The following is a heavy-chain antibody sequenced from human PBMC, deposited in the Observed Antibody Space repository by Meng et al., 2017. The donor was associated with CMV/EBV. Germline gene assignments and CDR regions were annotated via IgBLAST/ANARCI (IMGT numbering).Heavy chain of an antibody. CDR3: ARLDGDGGQDY. J-gene: IGHJ4*02. CDR2: IYYSGST. Sequence: GSLRLSCTVSGGSISSSSYYWGWIRQPPGKGLEWIGSIYYSGSTYYNPSLKSRVTISVDTSKNQFSLKLSSVTAADTAVYYCARLDGDGGQDYWGQGTLVTVSS. CDR1: GGSISSSSYY. V-gene: IGHV4-39*01. D-gene: IGHD5-24*01.